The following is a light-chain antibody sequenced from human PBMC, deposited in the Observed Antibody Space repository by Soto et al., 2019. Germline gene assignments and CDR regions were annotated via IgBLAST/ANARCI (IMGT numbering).Light chain of an antibody. Sequence: EIVLTQSPGTLSLSPGERATLSCRASQSVSSNYLAWYQQRPGQAPRVLIYGASSRATGIPDRFSGSGSGTDFTLTISRLEPEDFAGYFCHHYGNSPPNTFGQGTKVEIK. V-gene: IGKV3-20*01. J-gene: IGKJ2*01. CDR3: HHYGNSPPNT. CDR1: QSVSSNY. CDR2: GAS.